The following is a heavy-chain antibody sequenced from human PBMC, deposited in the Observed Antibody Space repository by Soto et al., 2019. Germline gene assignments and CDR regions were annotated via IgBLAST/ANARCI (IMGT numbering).Heavy chain of an antibody. J-gene: IGHJ6*02. CDR3: ARADCTGAYCYSWPFNYGVDV. CDR2: IWYDGSNK. Sequence: QVQLVESGGGVVQPGGSLRLSCTTSGFTFNTYGMHWVRQAPGKGLEWVAIIWYDGSNKYYADSVKGRFTISRDNSKNTRYLQINSLIAEDTALYYCARADCTGAYCYSWPFNYGVDVWSQGTTVTVSS. V-gene: IGHV3-33*08. CDR1: GFTFNTYG. D-gene: IGHD2-15*01.